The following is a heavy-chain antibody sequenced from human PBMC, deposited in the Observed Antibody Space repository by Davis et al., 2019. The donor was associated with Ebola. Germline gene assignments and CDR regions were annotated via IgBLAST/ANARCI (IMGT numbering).Heavy chain of an antibody. J-gene: IGHJ4*02. CDR2: ISYDGSNK. V-gene: IGHV3-30-3*01. CDR1: GFTFSSYA. CDR3: ARDLAVAGNDY. Sequence: GGSLRLSCAASGFTFSSYAMHWVRQAPGKGLEWVAVISYDGSNKYYADSVKGRFTISRDNSKNTLYLQMNSLRAEDTAVYYCARDLAVAGNDYWGQGTLVTVSS. D-gene: IGHD6-19*01.